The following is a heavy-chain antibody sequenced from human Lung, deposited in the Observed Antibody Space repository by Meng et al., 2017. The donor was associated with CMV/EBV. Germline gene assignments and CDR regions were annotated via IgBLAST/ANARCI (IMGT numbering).Heavy chain of an antibody. CDR2: IWYDGSNK. V-gene: IGHV3-33*06. CDR3: AKDSSRSTWYGPDQHDGMDV. J-gene: IGHJ6*04. D-gene: IGHD6-13*01. Sequence: SXKISXGASGFTFSSYGMHWVRQAPGKGLEWVALIWYDGSNKNYADSVKGRFSISRDYSKSTLYLQMNSLRVEDTGVYYCAKDSSRSTWYGPDQHDGMDVWGTGTXVPVAS. CDR1: GFTFSSYG.